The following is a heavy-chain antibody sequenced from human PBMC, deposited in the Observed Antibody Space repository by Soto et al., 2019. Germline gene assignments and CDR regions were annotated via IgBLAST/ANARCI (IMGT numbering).Heavy chain of an antibody. V-gene: IGHV4-59*01. CDR2: IYYSGST. D-gene: IGHD3-10*01. Sequence: SETLSLTCTVAGGSISSYYWSWIRQPPGKGLEWIGYIYYSGSTNYNPSLKSRVTISVDTSKNQFSLKLSSVTAADTAVYYCARRYGSAFDFWGQGTMVTVSS. CDR1: GGSISSYY. J-gene: IGHJ3*01. CDR3: ARRYGSAFDF.